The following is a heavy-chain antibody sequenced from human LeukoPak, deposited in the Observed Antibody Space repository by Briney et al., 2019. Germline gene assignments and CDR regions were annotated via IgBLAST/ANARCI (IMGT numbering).Heavy chain of an antibody. D-gene: IGHD3-22*01. CDR3: ARAPLDSSGYYYGYYFDY. V-gene: IGHV1-18*01. CDR1: GYTFTSYG. Sequence: ASVKVSCKASGYTFTSYGISWVRQAPGQGLEWMGWISGYNGNTNYAQKFQGRVTITADESTSTAYMELSSLRSEDTAVYYCARAPLDSSGYYYGYYFDYWGQGTLVTVSS. CDR2: ISGYNGNT. J-gene: IGHJ4*02.